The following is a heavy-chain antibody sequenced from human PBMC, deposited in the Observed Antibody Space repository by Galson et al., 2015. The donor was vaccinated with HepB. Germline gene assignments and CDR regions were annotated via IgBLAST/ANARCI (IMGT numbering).Heavy chain of an antibody. V-gene: IGHV7-4-1*02. CDR1: GYTFTSYA. D-gene: IGHD3-10*01. J-gene: IGHJ6*02. CDR2: INTNTGNP. CDR3: AREQGEDFGEFLYYYYGMNV. Sequence: SCKASGYTFTSYAMNWVRQAPGQGLEWMGWINTNTGNPTYAQGFTGRFVFSLDTSVSTAYLQISSLKAEDTAVYYCAREQGEDFGEFLYYYYGMNVWGQGTTVTVSS.